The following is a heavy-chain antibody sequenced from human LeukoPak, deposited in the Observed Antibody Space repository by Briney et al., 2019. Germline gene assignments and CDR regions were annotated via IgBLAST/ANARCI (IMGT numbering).Heavy chain of an antibody. CDR1: GGSISSGYY. CDR2: IYHSGST. J-gene: IGHJ4*02. Sequence: PSETLSLTCTVSGGSISSGYYWGWIRQPPGKGLEWIGSIYHSGSTYYNPSLKSRVTISVDTSKNQFSLKLSSVTAADTAVYYCARVEPYYFDYWGQGTLVTVSS. CDR3: ARVEPYYFDY. V-gene: IGHV4-38-2*02.